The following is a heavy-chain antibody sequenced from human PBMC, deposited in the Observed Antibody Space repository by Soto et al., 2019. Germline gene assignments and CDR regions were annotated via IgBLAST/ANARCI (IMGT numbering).Heavy chain of an antibody. CDR1: VFSFSDFE. J-gene: IGHJ5*02. D-gene: IGHD3-9*01. Sequence: SLRLSCSTSVFSFSDFEMHWVRQAPGKGLEWVSYISSGGTTKYYADSVKGRFTISRDNAKNSLFLQMNSLRAEDTAVYYCAREYYDILTGLYLNWFERWGQGTLVTVSS. CDR2: ISSGGTTK. V-gene: IGHV3-48*03. CDR3: AREYYDILTGLYLNWFER.